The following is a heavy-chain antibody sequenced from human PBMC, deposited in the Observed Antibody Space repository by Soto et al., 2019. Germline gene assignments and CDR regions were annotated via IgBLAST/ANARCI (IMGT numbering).Heavy chain of an antibody. V-gene: IGHV3-33*01. CDR3: ARDHETEMATISYYFDY. J-gene: IGHJ4*02. D-gene: IGHD5-12*01. CDR2: IWYDGSNK. CDR1: GFTFSSYG. Sequence: GGSLRLSCAASGFTFSSYGMHWVRQDQGKGLEWVAVIWYDGSNKYYADSVKGRFTISRDNSKNTLYLQMNSLRAEDTAVYYCARDHETEMATISYYFDYWGQGTLVTVSS.